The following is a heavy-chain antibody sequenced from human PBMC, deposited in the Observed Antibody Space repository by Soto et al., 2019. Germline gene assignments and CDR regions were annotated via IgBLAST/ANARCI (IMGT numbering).Heavy chain of an antibody. J-gene: IGHJ4*02. CDR3: ASSRVVTAYFDY. V-gene: IGHV4-30-2*06. D-gene: IGHD2-21*02. CDR2: IYNSGST. Sequence: SETLSLTCAVSGGSISRAGYSWSWIRQSPGKGLEWIGYIYNSGSTFYNPSLKSRLTISVDRSKNQLSLQLNSVTAADTAVYYCASSRVVTAYFDYWGQGTLVTVSS. CDR1: GGSISRAGYS.